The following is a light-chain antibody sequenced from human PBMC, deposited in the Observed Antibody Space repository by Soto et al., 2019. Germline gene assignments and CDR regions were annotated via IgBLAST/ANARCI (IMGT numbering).Light chain of an antibody. J-gene: IGLJ1*01. Sequence: QSVLTQPASVSGSPGQSITISCTGTSSDVGGYNYVSWYQQHPGKAPKLMIYDVSNRPSGVSNRFSGSKSGNTASLTISGLQAEDDSDYYCSSYTSSSTSRYVFGTGTEVTVL. CDR2: DVS. V-gene: IGLV2-14*01. CDR1: SSDVGGYNY. CDR3: SSYTSSSTSRYV.